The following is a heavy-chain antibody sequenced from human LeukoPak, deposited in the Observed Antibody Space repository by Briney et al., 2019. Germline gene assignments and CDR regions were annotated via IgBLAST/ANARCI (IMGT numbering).Heavy chain of an antibody. D-gene: IGHD2/OR15-2a*01. J-gene: IGHJ6*02. V-gene: IGHV7-4-1*02. CDR3: ARADLPYLPPVYGMDV. CDR2: INTNTGNP. CDR1: GYTFTSYA. Sequence: ASVKVSCKASGYTFTSYAMNWVRQAPGQELEWMGWINTNTGNPTYAQGFTGRFVFSLDTSVSTAYLQISSLKAEDTAVYYCARADLPYLPPVYGMDVWGQGTTVTVSS.